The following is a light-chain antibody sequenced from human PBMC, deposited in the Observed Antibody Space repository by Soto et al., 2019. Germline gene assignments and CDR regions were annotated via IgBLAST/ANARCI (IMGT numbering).Light chain of an antibody. V-gene: IGKV1-39*01. CDR2: AAS. CDR3: QQSITNLGT. CDR1: QSTSNY. Sequence: QMTQSPSSLYTSVGERVTITCRASQSTSNYLNWFQQKPGKAPKLLIYAASSLPSGVPSRFSGSGSGTDFTLTISSLQREDFATYYCQQSITNLGTFGPGTKVDIK. J-gene: IGKJ3*01.